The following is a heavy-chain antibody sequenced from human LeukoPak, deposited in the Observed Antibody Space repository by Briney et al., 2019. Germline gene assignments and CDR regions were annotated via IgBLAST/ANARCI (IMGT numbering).Heavy chain of an antibody. CDR3: AKGPSTVTDKFGLWYFDL. Sequence: PGGSLRLSCAASGFTFSTYAMSWVRQAPGKALEWVSTIGRSGGSTYYADSVKGRFTVSRDNSKNTLYLQMNSLRAEDTAVYYCAKGPSTVTDKFGLWYFDLWGRGTLVTVSS. CDR1: GFTFSTYA. V-gene: IGHV3-23*01. J-gene: IGHJ2*01. D-gene: IGHD4-17*01. CDR2: IGRSGGST.